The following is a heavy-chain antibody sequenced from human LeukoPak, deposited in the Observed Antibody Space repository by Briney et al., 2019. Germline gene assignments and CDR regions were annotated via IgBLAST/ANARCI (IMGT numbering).Heavy chain of an antibody. J-gene: IGHJ3*02. CDR2: IRGDGSIT. V-gene: IGHV3-74*01. Sequence: GGSLRLSCVASGFTFSNFWMHWVRQAPGKGLVWVSQIRGDGSITNYADSVKGRFTISRDNARNTLYLQVNSLRAEDTAMYYCARGSAGAFDIWGPGTMVTVSS. CDR1: GFTFSNFW. D-gene: IGHD3-10*01. CDR3: ARGSAGAFDI.